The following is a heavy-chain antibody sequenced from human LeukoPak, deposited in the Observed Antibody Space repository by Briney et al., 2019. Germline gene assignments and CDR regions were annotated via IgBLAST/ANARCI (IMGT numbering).Heavy chain of an antibody. CDR1: GFTFSSYG. Sequence: ARSLRLSCAASGFTFSSYGMHWVRQAPGKGLEWVAVISYDGSNKRYADSVKGRFTIDRENSKKTAYLQMNSLRPDDTAIYFCARQEARNYYYEGLDYWGPGNLVTVSS. J-gene: IGHJ4*02. D-gene: IGHD3-22*01. CDR3: ARQEARNYYYEGLDY. CDR2: ISYDGSNK. V-gene: IGHV3-30*03.